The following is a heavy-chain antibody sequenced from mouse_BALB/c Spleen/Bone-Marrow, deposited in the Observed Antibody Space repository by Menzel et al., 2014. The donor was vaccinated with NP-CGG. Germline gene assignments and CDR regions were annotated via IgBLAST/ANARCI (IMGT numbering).Heavy chain of an antibody. CDR3: ARGEDYDDYYAMDY. D-gene: IGHD2-4*01. J-gene: IGHJ4*01. V-gene: IGHV2-6-7*01. Sequence: VKVVESGPGLVAPSQSLSITCTVSGFSLTGYGVNWVRQPPGKGLEWLGMIWGDGSTDYNSALKSRLSISKDNSKSQVFLKMNSLQTDETARYYCARGEDYDDYYAMDYWGQGTSVTVSS. CDR2: IWGDGST. CDR1: GFSLTGYG.